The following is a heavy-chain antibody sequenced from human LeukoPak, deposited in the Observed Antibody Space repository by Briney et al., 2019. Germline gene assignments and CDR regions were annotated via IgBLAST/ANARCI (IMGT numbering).Heavy chain of an antibody. CDR2: IYPGDSDT. J-gene: IGHJ4*02. V-gene: IGHV5-51*01. CDR3: ARNDSGYDFGTIDY. CDR1: GYCFTSYW. D-gene: IGHD5-12*01. Sequence: PGESLKISCNGSGYCFTSYWIGGVRQMPGKGLEWMGIIYPGDSDTRYSPSFQGQITISADKSISTAYLQWSSLKASDTAMYYCARNDSGYDFGTIDYWGQGTLVTVSS.